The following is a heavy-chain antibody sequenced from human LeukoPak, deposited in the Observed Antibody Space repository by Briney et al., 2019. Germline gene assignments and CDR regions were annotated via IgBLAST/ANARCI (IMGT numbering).Heavy chain of an antibody. CDR2: RYYKSQWYY. CDR1: GDSVSSNSAD. V-gene: IGHV6-1*01. D-gene: IGHD3-16*01. Sequence: TLSLTCAISGDSVSSNSADWNGIRQAPSGGLEWLGRRYYKSQWYYEYAVSVKSRIIINPDTSRNQFSLQLNSVTPEDTAVYYCARGKYRDGVWDWGQGTLVTVSS. CDR3: ARGKYRDGVWD. J-gene: IGHJ4*02.